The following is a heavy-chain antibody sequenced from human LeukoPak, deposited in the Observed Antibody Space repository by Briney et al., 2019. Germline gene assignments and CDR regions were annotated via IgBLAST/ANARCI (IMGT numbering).Heavy chain of an antibody. J-gene: IGHJ5*02. CDR3: ATANPSNIRDYNWFDP. CDR2: FDPEDGET. V-gene: IGHV1-24*01. D-gene: IGHD2/OR15-2a*01. Sequence: ASVKVSCKVSGYTLTELSMHWVRQAPGKGLEWMGGFDPEDGETIYAQKFQGRVTMTEDTSTDTAYMELSSLRSEDTAVYYCATANPSNIRDYNWFDPWGQGTLVTVSS. CDR1: GYTLTELS.